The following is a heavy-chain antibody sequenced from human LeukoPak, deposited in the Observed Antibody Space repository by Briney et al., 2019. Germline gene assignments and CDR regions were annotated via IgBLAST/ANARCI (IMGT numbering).Heavy chain of an antibody. J-gene: IGHJ6*03. CDR3: TTDVTMVRGVPYYYYYMDV. D-gene: IGHD3-10*01. CDR2: IKSKTDGGTT. Sequence: GGSLRLSCAASGFTFSNAWMSWVRQAPGKGLEWVGRIKSKTDGGTTDYAAPVKGRFTISRDDSKNTLYLQMNSLKTEDTAVYYCTTDVTMVRGVPYYYYYMDVWGKGTTVTISS. CDR1: GFTFSNAW. V-gene: IGHV3-15*01.